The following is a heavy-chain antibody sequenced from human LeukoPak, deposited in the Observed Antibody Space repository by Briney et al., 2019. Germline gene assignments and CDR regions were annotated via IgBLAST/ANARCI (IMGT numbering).Heavy chain of an antibody. CDR1: GFTFSSYA. CDR3: AKDRANSYTFDI. CDR2: ISGIGVSV. Sequence: PGGSLRLSCAASGFTFSSYAMSWVRQAPGKGLEWVSAISGIGVSVYYTDSVKGRFTISRDNSKNTLYLQMNSLRAEDTAVYYCAKDRANSYTFDIWGQGTMVTVSS. D-gene: IGHD4/OR15-4a*01. J-gene: IGHJ3*02. V-gene: IGHV3-23*01.